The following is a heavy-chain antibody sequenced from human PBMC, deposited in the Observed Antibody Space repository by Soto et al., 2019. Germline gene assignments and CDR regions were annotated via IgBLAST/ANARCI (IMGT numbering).Heavy chain of an antibody. D-gene: IGHD1-1*01. V-gene: IGHV3-30-3*01. Sequence: QVQLVESGGGVVQPGRSLRLSCAASGSTFSSYAMHWVRQAPGKGLEWVAVISYDGSNKYYADSVKGRFTISRDNSKNTLYLQMNSLRAEDSAVYYCARDRLRYTWNDFPYYYYGMDVWGQGTTVTVSS. CDR2: ISYDGSNK. CDR1: GSTFSSYA. J-gene: IGHJ6*02. CDR3: ARDRLRYTWNDFPYYYYGMDV.